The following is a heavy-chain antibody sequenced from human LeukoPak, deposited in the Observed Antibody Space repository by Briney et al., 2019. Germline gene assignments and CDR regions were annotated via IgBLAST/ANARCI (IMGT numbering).Heavy chain of an antibody. CDR3: AREDIVATIDLDY. CDR2: ISSSSSYI. J-gene: IGHJ4*02. Sequence: GGSLRLSCAASGFTFSSYSMNWVRQAPGKGLEWASSISSSSSYIYYADSVKGRFTISRDNAKNSLYLQMNSLRAEDTAVYYCAREDIVATIDLDYWGQGTLVTVSP. D-gene: IGHD5-12*01. V-gene: IGHV3-21*01. CDR1: GFTFSSYS.